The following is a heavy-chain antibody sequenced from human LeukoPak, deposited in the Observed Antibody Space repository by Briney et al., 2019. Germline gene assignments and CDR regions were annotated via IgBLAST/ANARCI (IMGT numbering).Heavy chain of an antibody. J-gene: IGHJ6*02. CDR2: IWYDGSNK. D-gene: IGHD1/OR15-1a*01. CDR3: ARARTGTNYYYGMDV. Sequence: GGSLRLSCAASGFTFSSYGMHWVRQAPGKGLEWVAVIWYDGSNKYYADSVKGRFTISRDNSKNTLYLQMNSLRAEDTAVYYCARARTGTNYYYGMDVWGQGTTVTVSS. CDR1: GFTFSSYG. V-gene: IGHV3-33*01.